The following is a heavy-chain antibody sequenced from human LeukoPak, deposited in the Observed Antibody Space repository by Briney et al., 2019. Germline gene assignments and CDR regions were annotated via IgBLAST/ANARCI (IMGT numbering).Heavy chain of an antibody. Sequence: RSGGSLRLSCAASGFSFDDLGMTWVRQVPGKGLEWVAGINWNGASTGYADSVRGRFTISRDNAKTSLYLQMNSLRAEDTALYYCARAVCPTIKFCDSSYFMDVWGKGTTVNVS. D-gene: IGHD6-6*01. CDR1: GFSFDDLG. CDR3: ARAVCPTIKFCDSSYFMDV. V-gene: IGHV3-20*04. CDR2: INWNGAST. J-gene: IGHJ6*03.